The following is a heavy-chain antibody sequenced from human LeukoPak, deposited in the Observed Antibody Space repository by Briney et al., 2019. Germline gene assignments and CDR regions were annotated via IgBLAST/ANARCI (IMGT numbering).Heavy chain of an antibody. V-gene: IGHV4-34*01. CDR3: ARGLSDSSGYPISPYYFDY. J-gene: IGHJ4*02. CDR1: GGSFSGYY. Sequence: SETLSLTCAVYGGSFSGYYWSWIRQPPGKGLEWIGEINHSGSTNYNPSLKSRVTISVDTSKNQFSLKLSSVTAADTAVYYCARGLSDSSGYPISPYYFDYWGQGTLVTVSS. CDR2: INHSGST. D-gene: IGHD3-22*01.